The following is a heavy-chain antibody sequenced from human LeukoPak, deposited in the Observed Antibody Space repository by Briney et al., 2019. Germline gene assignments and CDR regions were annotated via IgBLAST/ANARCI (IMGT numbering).Heavy chain of an antibody. Sequence: SETLSLTCTVSGGSISSYYWSWIRQPPGKGLEWIGYIYYSGSTNYNPSLKSRVTISVDTSKNQFSLKLSSVTAADTAVYYCARWGTMVRGVISRNDYWGQGTLVTVSS. CDR3: ARWGTMVRGVISRNDY. CDR1: GGSISSYY. V-gene: IGHV4-59*01. D-gene: IGHD3-10*01. J-gene: IGHJ4*02. CDR2: IYYSGST.